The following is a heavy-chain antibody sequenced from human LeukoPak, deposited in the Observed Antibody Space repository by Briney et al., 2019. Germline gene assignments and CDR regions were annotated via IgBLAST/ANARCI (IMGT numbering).Heavy chain of an antibody. CDR3: ARMAGYSSFYYFQRMDV. CDR2: IKYSETT. V-gene: IGHV4-59*02. D-gene: IGHD2-15*01. CDR1: GGSVRSHY. J-gene: IGHJ6*02. Sequence: PSETLSLTCTVSGGSVRSHYWTWIRQPPGKGLEWIGCIKYSETTNYNPSVKSRVTISVDTSKNQVSLRLTSVTAADTAVYFCARMAGYSSFYYFQRMDVWGQGTSLTVSS.